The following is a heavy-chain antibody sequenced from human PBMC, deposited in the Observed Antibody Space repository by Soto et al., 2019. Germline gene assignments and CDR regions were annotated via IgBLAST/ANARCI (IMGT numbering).Heavy chain of an antibody. J-gene: IGHJ4*02. V-gene: IGHV4-39*01. CDR2: IYYSGST. CDR1: GGSISSSSYY. D-gene: IGHD2-2*01. Sequence: SETLSLTCAVSGGSISSSSYYWGWIRQPPGKGLEWIGSIYYSGSTYYNPSLKSRVTISVDTSKNQFSLKLRSVAAADTAVYYCARLPQVPAAMGKYLNEGYFDYWGQGTLVTVSS. CDR3: ARLPQVPAAMGKYLNEGYFDY.